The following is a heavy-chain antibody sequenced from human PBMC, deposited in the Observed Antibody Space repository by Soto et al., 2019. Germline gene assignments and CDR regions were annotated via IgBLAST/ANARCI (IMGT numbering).Heavy chain of an antibody. J-gene: IGHJ4*02. CDR3: ARETTVTGFDY. CDR1: GYTFTSYA. Sequence: ASVKVSCKASGYTFTSYAMHWVRQAPGQRLEWMGWTNAGNGNTKYSQKFQGRVTITRDTSASTAYMELSSLRSEDTAVYCCARETTVTGFDYWGQGTLVTVSS. D-gene: IGHD4-17*01. V-gene: IGHV1-3*01. CDR2: TNAGNGNT.